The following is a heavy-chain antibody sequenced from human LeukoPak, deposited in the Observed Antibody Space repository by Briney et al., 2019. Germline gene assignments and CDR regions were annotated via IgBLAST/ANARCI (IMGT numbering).Heavy chain of an antibody. CDR1: GGSISSSSYY. Sequence: SGTLSLTCTVSGGSISSSSYYWGWIRQPPGKGLEWIGSIYYSGSTYYNPSLKSRVTISVDTSKNQFSLKLSSVTAADTAVYYCARDSAGYCSSTSCFDFDYWGQGTLVTVSS. V-gene: IGHV4-39*07. CDR2: IYYSGST. CDR3: ARDSAGYCSSTSCFDFDY. J-gene: IGHJ4*02. D-gene: IGHD2-2*01.